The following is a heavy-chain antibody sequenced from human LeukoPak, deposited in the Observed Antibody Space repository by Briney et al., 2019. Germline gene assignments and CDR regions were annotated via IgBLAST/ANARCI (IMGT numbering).Heavy chain of an antibody. CDR1: GFTFSSYG. D-gene: IGHD3-16*01. V-gene: IGHV3-30*18. CDR3: AKLTPERSRYFQH. J-gene: IGHJ1*01. Sequence: GSLRLSCAASGFTFSSYGMHWVRQAPGKGLEWVAVISYDGSNKYYADSVKGRFTISRDNSKNTLYLQMNSLRAEDTAVYYCAKLTPERSRYFQHWGQGTLVTVSS. CDR2: ISYDGSNK.